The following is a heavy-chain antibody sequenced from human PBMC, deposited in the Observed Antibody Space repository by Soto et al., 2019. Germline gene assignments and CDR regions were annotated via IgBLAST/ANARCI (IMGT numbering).Heavy chain of an antibody. CDR3: AHIGHLPPNDVFSK. CDR2: VKSEAGGGTI. V-gene: IGHV3-15*01. CDR1: GITFTYAW. J-gene: IGHJ3*02. Sequence: EVQLVESGGGLVNPGGSLRLSCAASGITFTYAWMTWVRQAPGRGLEWVGRVKSEAGGGTIDYAAPVKGRFTISRDDSRSMLYLQMNSLKSEDTAVYYCAHIGHLPPNDVFSKWGQGTVVTVSS. D-gene: IGHD2-21*01.